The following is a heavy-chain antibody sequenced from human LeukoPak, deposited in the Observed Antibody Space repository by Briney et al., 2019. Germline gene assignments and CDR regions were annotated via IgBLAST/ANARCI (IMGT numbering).Heavy chain of an antibody. D-gene: IGHD2-15*01. J-gene: IGHJ5*02. CDR1: GGSFSTYY. CDR2: IYYSGST. Sequence: SETLSLTCTVSGGSFSTYYWSWLRQPPGKGLEWIGYIYYSGSTKYNPSLKSRVTISVDTSKNDFSLKLNSVTAADTAVYYCAREMVGSCSGGRCQNWFDPWGQGTLVTVSS. CDR3: AREMVGSCSGGRCQNWFDP. V-gene: IGHV4-59*01.